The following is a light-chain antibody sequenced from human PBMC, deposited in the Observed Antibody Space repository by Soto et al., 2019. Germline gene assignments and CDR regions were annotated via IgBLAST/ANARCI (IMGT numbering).Light chain of an antibody. CDR2: LGS. J-gene: IGKJ4*01. Sequence: DSVMPPSPPSLPVTPAVTASISCRTRPSLRHFNRYSYVDWYLQKPGQSPQPLIYLGSKRASGVPDRFSGSGSGTDFTLTISSLQPEDFATYYCQQANSCPLTFGGGTKVDIK. CDR3: QQANSCPLT. V-gene: IGKV2-28*01. CDR1: PSLRHFNRYSY.